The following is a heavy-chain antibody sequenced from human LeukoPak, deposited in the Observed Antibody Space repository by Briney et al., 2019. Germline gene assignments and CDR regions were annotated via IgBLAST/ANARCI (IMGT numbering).Heavy chain of an antibody. CDR1: GGSIRSYY. Sequence: SETLSLTCTVSGGSIRSYYWSWIRQPPGKGLEWIGYIYYSGSTNYNPSLKSRVTISVDTSKNQFSLKLSSVTAADTAVYYCARHHIAAAGQSCFDYWGQGTLVTVSS. J-gene: IGHJ4*02. CDR2: IYYSGST. CDR3: ARHHIAAAGQSCFDY. D-gene: IGHD6-13*01. V-gene: IGHV4-59*08.